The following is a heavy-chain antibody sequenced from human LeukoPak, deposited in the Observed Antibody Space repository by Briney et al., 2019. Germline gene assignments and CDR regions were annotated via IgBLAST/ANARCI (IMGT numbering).Heavy chain of an antibody. V-gene: IGHV4-34*01. Sequence: SETLSLTCAVYGGSFSGYYWSWIRQPPGKGLEWIGEINHRGRTNYNPSLKSRVALAVDTAKNQFSLQQTSVTAADTAVQYCARGLHIVLMVYATRGFDYWGQGTLVTVSS. CDR1: GGSFSGYY. J-gene: IGHJ4*02. D-gene: IGHD2-8*01. CDR2: INHRGRT. CDR3: ARGLHIVLMVYATRGFDY.